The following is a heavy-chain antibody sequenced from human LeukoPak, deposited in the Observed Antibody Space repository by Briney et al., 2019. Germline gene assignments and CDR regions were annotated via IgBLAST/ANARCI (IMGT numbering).Heavy chain of an antibody. D-gene: IGHD6-13*01. CDR2: ISAYNGNT. V-gene: IGHV1-18*01. CDR3: ARPSYSSSWYGYYYYGMDV. CDR1: GYTFTSYG. Sequence: ASVKVSCKASGYTFTSYGISWVRQAPGQGLEWMGWISAYNGNTNYAQKLQGRVTMTTDTSTSTAYMELRSLRSDDTAVYYCARPSYSSSWYGYYYYGMDVWGQGTTVTVSS. J-gene: IGHJ6*02.